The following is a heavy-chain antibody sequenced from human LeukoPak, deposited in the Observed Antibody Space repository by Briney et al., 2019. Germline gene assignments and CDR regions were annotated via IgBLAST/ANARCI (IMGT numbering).Heavy chain of an antibody. CDR2: IYYSGST. D-gene: IGHD6-19*01. CDR1: GGSISSYY. V-gene: IGHV4-59*01. Sequence: PSETLSLTCTVSGGSISSYYWSWIRQPPGKGLEWIGYIYYSGSTNYNPSLKSRVTISVGTSKNQFSLKLSSVTAADTAVYYCARRSSGWDPDYWGQGTLVTVSS. CDR3: ARRSSGWDPDY. J-gene: IGHJ4*02.